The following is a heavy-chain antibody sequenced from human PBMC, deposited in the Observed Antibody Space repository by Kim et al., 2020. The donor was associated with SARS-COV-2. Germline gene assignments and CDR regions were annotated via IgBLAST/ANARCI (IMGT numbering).Heavy chain of an antibody. CDR2: IFPGDSDT. Sequence: GESLKISCKGSGYTFSNDWIAWVRQMPGRGLEWMGGIFPGDSDTIYSPSFQGQVTISADKSISTAYLQWSSLKASDTAIYYCARRFSAHYFFDYWGQGSLVTVSS. D-gene: IGHD3-9*01. CDR1: GYTFSNDW. CDR3: ARRFSAHYFFDY. V-gene: IGHV5-51*01. J-gene: IGHJ4*02.